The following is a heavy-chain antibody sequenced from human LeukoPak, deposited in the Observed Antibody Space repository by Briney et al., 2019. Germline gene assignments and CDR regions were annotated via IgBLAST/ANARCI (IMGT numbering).Heavy chain of an antibody. J-gene: IGHJ4*02. V-gene: IGHV3-7*04. CDR1: GFTFSDYW. CDR3: ARAYAGGFFDS. Sequence: GGSLRLSCVASGFTFSDYWMSWVRQAPGKWLEWVANIKEDGSENYYVDSVRGRFTISRDNAKNSLYLQMNSLRAEDTAMYYCARAYAGGFFDSWGQGTLVTVSS. D-gene: IGHD3-16*01. CDR2: IKEDGSEN.